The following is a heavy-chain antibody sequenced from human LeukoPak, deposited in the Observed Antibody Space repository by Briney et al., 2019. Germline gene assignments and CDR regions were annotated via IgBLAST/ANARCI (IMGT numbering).Heavy chain of an antibody. CDR3: ASGHYYDSSGSFDY. D-gene: IGHD3-22*01. Sequence: GGSLRLSCAASGFTVSSNYMSWVRQAPGKGLEWVSVIYSGGSTYYADSVEGRFTISRDNSKNTLYLQMNSLRAEDTAVYYCASGHYYDSSGSFDYWGQGTLVTVSS. CDR1: GFTVSSNY. CDR2: IYSGGST. V-gene: IGHV3-66*01. J-gene: IGHJ4*02.